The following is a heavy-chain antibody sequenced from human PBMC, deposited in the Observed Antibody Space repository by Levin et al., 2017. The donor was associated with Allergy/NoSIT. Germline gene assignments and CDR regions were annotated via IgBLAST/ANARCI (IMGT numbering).Heavy chain of an antibody. CDR1: GFSFDTSG. J-gene: IGHJ4*02. V-gene: IGHV3-23*01. Sequence: GGSLRLSCAVSGFSFDTSGMSWVRQAPGKGLEWVSTINGGGGTTYYADSVKGRFTISRDNSKNTLYLRMNILRAEDTAVYYCARDRYDGMPTGFDYWGQGTMVTVSS. CDR3: ARDRYDGMPTGFDY. D-gene: IGHD2-2*01. CDR2: INGGGGTT.